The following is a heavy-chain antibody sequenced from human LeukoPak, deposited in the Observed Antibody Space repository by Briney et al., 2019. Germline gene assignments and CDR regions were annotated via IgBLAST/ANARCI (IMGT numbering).Heavy chain of an antibody. D-gene: IGHD6-19*01. J-gene: IGHJ4*02. V-gene: IGHV3-23*01. Sequence: GGSLSLSCAASGFTFGIYAVGWVRQPPGKGLEWVSGIIVIGGGTYYADSVKGRFTISRDNSKNTVYLQMNSLSTEDTAVYHCAKTTTGYSSGRYPGWPVDYWGQGTLVTVSS. CDR3: AKTTTGYSSGRYPGWPVDY. CDR1: GFTFGIYA. CDR2: IIVIGGGT.